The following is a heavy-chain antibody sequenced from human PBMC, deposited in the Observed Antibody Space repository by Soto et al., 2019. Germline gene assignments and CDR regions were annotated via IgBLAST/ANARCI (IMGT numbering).Heavy chain of an antibody. CDR3: ARHSDCSGGSCYPLYYYYYYMDV. CDR1: GGSISSSSYY. V-gene: IGHV4-39*01. Sequence: SETLSLTCTVSGGSISSSSYYWGWIRQPPGKGLEWIGSIYYSGSTYYNPSLKSRVTISVDTSKNQFSLKLSSVTAADTAVYYCARHSDCSGGSCYPLYYYYYYMDVWGKGTTVTVSS. D-gene: IGHD2-15*01. J-gene: IGHJ6*03. CDR2: IYYSGST.